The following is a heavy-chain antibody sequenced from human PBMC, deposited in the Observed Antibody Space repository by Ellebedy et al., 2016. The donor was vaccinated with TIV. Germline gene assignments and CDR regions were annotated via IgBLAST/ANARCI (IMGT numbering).Heavy chain of an antibody. CDR2: STYTAVNYST. Sequence: GESLKISCAASGFTFSDHYMDWVRQAPGKGLECVRRSTYTAVNYSTDYAASVKGRLTISRDDSRNSLNLHMNSLKVEDTAVYYCACFLAGRIYWGQGTLVTVSS. CDR3: ACFLAGRIY. D-gene: IGHD3-10*01. CDR1: GFTFSDHY. J-gene: IGHJ4*02. V-gene: IGHV3-72*01.